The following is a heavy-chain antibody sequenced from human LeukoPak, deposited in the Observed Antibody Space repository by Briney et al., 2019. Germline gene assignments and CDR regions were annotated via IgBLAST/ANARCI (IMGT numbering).Heavy chain of an antibody. D-gene: IGHD4-11*01. V-gene: IGHV3-7*05. CDR1: GFTFSSSW. J-gene: IGHJ4*02. CDR2: IKQDGSEQ. Sequence: GGSLRLSCAASGFTFSSSWMSWVRQAPGKGLEWVANIKQDGSEQYYVDSVKGRFTISRDNAKNPLFLQMNSLRGEDTAVYYCTREYLTVSYFDYWGQGTLVTVSS. CDR3: TREYLTVSYFDY.